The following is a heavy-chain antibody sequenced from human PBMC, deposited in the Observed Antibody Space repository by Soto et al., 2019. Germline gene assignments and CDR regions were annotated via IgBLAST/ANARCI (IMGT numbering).Heavy chain of an antibody. V-gene: IGHV3-23*01. CDR3: AKDPFVRGVIMKANYGMDV. J-gene: IGHJ6*02. Sequence: GGSLRLSCAASGFTFSSYAMSWVRQAPGKGLEWVSAISGSGGSTYYADSVKGRFTISRDNSKNTLYLQMNSPRAEDTAVYYCAKDPFVRGVIMKANYGMDVWGQGTTVTVSS. CDR1: GFTFSSYA. D-gene: IGHD3-10*02. CDR2: ISGSGGST.